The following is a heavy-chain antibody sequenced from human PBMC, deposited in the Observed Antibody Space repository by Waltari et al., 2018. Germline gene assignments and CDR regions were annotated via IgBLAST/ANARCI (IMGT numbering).Heavy chain of an antibody. V-gene: IGHV3-23*01. CDR3: TKDLYSWSYDF. Sequence: EVQLLESGGGLVQPGGSLRLSCEASGFYFSGNAMSWVRQAPGKGLEWVSAFSGSGDNTYYADSVKGRFTISRDNSQNTLFLQMNSLRADDTAVYYCTKDLYSWSYDFWGQGTLVTVSS. CDR2: FSGSGDNT. D-gene: IGHD1-26*01. CDR1: GFYFSGNA. J-gene: IGHJ4*02.